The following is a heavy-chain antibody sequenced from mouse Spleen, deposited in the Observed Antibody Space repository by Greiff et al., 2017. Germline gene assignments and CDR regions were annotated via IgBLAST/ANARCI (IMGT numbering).Heavy chain of an antibody. J-gene: IGHJ4*01. V-gene: IGHV2-2*01. CDR3: ASQLTGNYAMDY. CDR2: IWSGGST. CDR1: GFSLTSYG. D-gene: IGHD4-1*01. Sequence: VKLVESGPGLVQPSQSLSITCTVSGFSLTSYGVHWVRQSPGKGLEWLGVIWSGGSTDYNAAFISRLSISKDNSKSQVFFKMNSLQADDTAIYYCASQLTGNYAMDYWGQGTSVTVSS.